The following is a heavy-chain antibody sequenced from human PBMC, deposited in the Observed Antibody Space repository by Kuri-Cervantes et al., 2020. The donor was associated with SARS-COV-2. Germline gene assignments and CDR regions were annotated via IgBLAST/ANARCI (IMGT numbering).Heavy chain of an antibody. J-gene: IGHJ3*02. Sequence: GSLRLSCVVSGGAINTHNWWTWVRQSPGKGLQWIGEIFHDGSTKFNPSLSLRGRVTMSLDKSKNHFSLNLTSVTAADTAVYYCARESTYTFDIWGQGTLVTVSS. CDR3: ARESTYTFDI. CDR1: GGAINTHNW. D-gene: IGHD2-2*02. CDR2: IFHDGST. V-gene: IGHV4-4*02.